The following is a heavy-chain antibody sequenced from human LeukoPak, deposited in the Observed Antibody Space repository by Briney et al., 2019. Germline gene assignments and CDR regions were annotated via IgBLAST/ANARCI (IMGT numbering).Heavy chain of an antibody. Sequence: ASVKVSCKASGGTFSSYAISWVRQAPGQGLEWMGGIIPIFGTANYAQKFQGRVTITADESTSTAYMELRSLRSDDTAVYYCARGDDSSGTLPHYWGQGTLVTVSS. J-gene: IGHJ4*02. CDR1: GGTFSSYA. CDR2: IIPIFGTA. D-gene: IGHD3-22*01. V-gene: IGHV1-69*13. CDR3: ARGDDSSGTLPHY.